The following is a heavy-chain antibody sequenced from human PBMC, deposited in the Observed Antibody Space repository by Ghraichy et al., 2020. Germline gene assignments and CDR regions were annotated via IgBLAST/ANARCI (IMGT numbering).Heavy chain of an antibody. CDR2: IYYSGST. D-gene: IGHD1-1*01. CDR1: GGSVSSGSYY. Sequence: TLSLTCTVSGGSVSSGSYYWSWIRQPPGKGLEWIGYIYYSGSTNYNPSLKSRVTISVDTSKNQFSLKLSSVTAADTAVYYCAREISRTGGFDYWGQGTLVTVSS. J-gene: IGHJ4*02. V-gene: IGHV4-61*01. CDR3: AREISRTGGFDY.